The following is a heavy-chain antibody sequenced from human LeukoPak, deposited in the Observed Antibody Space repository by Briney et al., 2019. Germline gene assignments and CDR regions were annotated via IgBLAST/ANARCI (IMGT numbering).Heavy chain of an antibody. J-gene: IGHJ3*02. D-gene: IGHD6-13*01. V-gene: IGHV1-2*02. Sequence: ASVKVSCKASGYTFTGYYMHWVRQAPGQGLEWMGWINSNSGDTKYAQKFQGRVTTTRDTSISTVYMELNRLASDDTALYFRAREGLAATDDTFDIWAQGTSVIVSS. CDR1: GYTFTGYY. CDR3: AREGLAATDDTFDI. CDR2: INSNSGDT.